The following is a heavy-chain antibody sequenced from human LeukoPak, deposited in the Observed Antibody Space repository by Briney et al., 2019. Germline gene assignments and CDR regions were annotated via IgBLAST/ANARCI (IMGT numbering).Heavy chain of an antibody. V-gene: IGHV4-34*01. CDR1: GGSFSGYY. J-gene: IGHJ4*02. Sequence: SETLSLTCAVYGGSFSGYYWSWIRQPPGKGLEWIGEINHSGSTNYNPSLKSRVTISVDTSKNQFSLKLSSVTAADTAVYYCASIAVAGSSDYIDYWGQGTLVTVSS. CDR2: INHSGST. D-gene: IGHD6-19*01. CDR3: ASIAVAGSSDYIDY.